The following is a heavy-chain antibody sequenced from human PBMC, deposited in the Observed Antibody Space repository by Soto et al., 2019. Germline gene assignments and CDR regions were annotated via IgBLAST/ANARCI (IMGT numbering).Heavy chain of an antibody. CDR3: ARQGVSATNTFDI. CDR1: GASISSSNYW. J-gene: IGHJ3*02. CDR2: IYYTGSI. D-gene: IGHD2-15*01. V-gene: IGHV4-39*01. Sequence: PSETLSLTCTVSGASISSSNYWWGWIRQAPGKGLEWIGRIYYTGSISYNPSLKSRVAISIDLSKNQFSLKLTSVTAADTAAYYCARQGVSATNTFDIWGQGTMVTVSS.